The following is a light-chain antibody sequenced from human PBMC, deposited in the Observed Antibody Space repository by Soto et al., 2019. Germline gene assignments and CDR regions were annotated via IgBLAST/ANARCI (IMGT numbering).Light chain of an antibody. J-gene: IGKJ5*01. CDR2: LRS. CDR1: QSLLHTNGYNY. Sequence: DIVMTQSPLSLPVTPGEPASISCRSSQSLLHTNGYNYLDWYLQKPGQSPQLLIYLRSNRASGVSDRFSGSGSGTDFTLKISRVEAEDVGIYYCMQALQTPITFGQGTRLEIK. CDR3: MQALQTPIT. V-gene: IGKV2-28*01.